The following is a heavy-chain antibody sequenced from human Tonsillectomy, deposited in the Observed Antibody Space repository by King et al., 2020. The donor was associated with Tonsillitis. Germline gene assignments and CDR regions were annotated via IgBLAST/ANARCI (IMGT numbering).Heavy chain of an antibody. CDR2: MSYDGSNK. CDR1: GFTFSSYG. J-gene: IGHJ6*02. Sequence: VQLVESGGGVVQPGRSLRLSCAASGFTFSSYGMHWVRQAPGKGLEWVAVMSYDGSNKYYADSVKGRFTISRDNSKNTLYLQMNSLRAEDTAVYYCASSPDSSSWYDPDDYYGMDVWGQGTTVTVSS. V-gene: IGHV3-30*03. CDR3: ASSPDSSSWYDPDDYYGMDV. D-gene: IGHD6-13*01.